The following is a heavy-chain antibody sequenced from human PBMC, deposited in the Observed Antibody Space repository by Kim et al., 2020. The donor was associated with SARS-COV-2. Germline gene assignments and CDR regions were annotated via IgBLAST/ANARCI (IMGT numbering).Heavy chain of an antibody. CDR3: ARAVYGDYDPPYYYYYGMDV. V-gene: IGHV1-69*13. J-gene: IGHJ6*02. CDR2: IIPIFGTA. D-gene: IGHD4-17*01. CDR1: GGTFSSYA. Sequence: SVKVSCKASGGTFSSYAISWVRQAPGQGLEWMGGIIPIFGTANYAQKFQGRVTITADESTSTAYMELSSLRSEDTAVYYCARAVYGDYDPPYYYYYGMDVWGQGTTVTVSS.